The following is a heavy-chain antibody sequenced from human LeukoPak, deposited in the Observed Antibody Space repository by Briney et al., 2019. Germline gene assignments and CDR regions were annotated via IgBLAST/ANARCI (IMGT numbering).Heavy chain of an antibody. CDR3: TRHGYDSSDYYATLDY. D-gene: IGHD3-22*01. V-gene: IGHV3-73*01. CDR1: GFTFSGSA. J-gene: IGHJ4*02. Sequence: GGSLRLSCAASGFTFSGSAMHWVRQASGKGLEWVGRIRSKANSYATAYAASVKGRFTISRDDSKNTAYMQMNSLKTEDTAVYYCTRHGYDSSDYYATLDYWGLGTLVTVSS. CDR2: IRSKANSYAT.